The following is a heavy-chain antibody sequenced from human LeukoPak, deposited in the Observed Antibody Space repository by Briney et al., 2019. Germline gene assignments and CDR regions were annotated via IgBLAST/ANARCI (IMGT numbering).Heavy chain of an antibody. CDR2: IRYDGSDK. J-gene: IGHJ4*02. CDR1: GFIFTDYG. Sequence: QPGGSLRLSCAASGFIFTDYGMHWVRQAPGKGLEWLTFIRYDGSDKYYADSVKGRFTISRDNSKNTLYLQMNSLTSEDTAVYYCAKEGTASKPSDLVHWGQGILVTVSS. CDR3: AKEGTASKPSDLVH. D-gene: IGHD1/OR15-1a*01. V-gene: IGHV3-30*02.